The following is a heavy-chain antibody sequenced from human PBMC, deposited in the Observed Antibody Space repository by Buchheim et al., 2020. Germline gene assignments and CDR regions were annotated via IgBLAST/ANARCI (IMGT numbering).Heavy chain of an antibody. D-gene: IGHD5-24*01. V-gene: IGHV1-69*01. J-gene: IGHJ4*02. Sequence: QVQLVQSGAEVKKPGASVKVSCKASGYTFIGYYMHWVRQAPGQGLEWMGGIIPIFGTANYAQKFQGRVTITADESTSTAYMELSSLRSEDTAVYYCATAQGDGDGYNSGGDYWGQGTL. CDR2: IIPIFGTA. CDR1: GYTFIGYY. CDR3: ATAQGDGDGYNSGGDY.